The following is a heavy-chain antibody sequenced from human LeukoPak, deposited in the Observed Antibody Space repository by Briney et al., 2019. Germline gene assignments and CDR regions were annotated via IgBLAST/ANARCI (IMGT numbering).Heavy chain of an antibody. D-gene: IGHD3-10*01. CDR1: GYTFTGYY. J-gene: IGHJ4*02. Sequence: PSASVKVSCKASGYTFTGYYMHWVRQAPGQGLEWMGRINPNSGGTNYAQKFQVRVTMTRDTSISTAYMELSRLRSDDTAVYYCATFNYGSGSSLTYWGQGTLVTVSS. CDR3: ATFNYGSGSSLTY. V-gene: IGHV1-2*06. CDR2: INPNSGGT.